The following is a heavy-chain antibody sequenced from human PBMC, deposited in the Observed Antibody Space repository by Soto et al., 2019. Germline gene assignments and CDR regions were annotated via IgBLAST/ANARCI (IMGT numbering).Heavy chain of an antibody. Sequence: PGGSLRLSCATSGFSFSSFVMSWVRQAPGKGLEWVSSLSGSDGKTYYADSVKGRFSMSTDTSKSTLYLEMNSLRAEDTAVYYCARWSFLDHWGQGTRGTVPQ. J-gene: IGHJ4*02. CDR3: ARWSFLDH. CDR1: GFSFSSFV. D-gene: IGHD1-26*01. CDR2: LSGSDGKT. V-gene: IGHV3-23*01.